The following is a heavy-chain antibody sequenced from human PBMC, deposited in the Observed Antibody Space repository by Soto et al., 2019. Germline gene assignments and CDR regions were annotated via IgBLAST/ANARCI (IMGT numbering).Heavy chain of an antibody. J-gene: IGHJ6*02. V-gene: IGHV3-21*02. D-gene: IGHD6-25*01. CDR2: ISGLSSYI. CDR3: ARDPQQRLADSYYYGMDV. CDR1: GFTFSRYG. Sequence: EVQLVESGGGLVKPGVSLRLSCAASGFTFSRYGMNWVRQAPGKGLELVSSISGLSSYIYYADSVKGRFTVSRDNAKNALYVQMNSLRAEDTAVYYCARDPQQRLADSYYYGMDVWGQGTTVIVSS.